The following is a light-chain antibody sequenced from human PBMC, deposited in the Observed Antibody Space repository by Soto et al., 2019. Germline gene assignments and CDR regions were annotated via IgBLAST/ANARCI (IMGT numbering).Light chain of an antibody. Sequence: DIQLTQSPSFLSASVGDRVTMTCRASQAISNYLGWYQQKQGKAPKLLIHAASALQRGVPSRFSGSGSETEFTLTISSLQPEDFATYYCQQFNSYPLTCGGGTKVDNK. CDR2: AAS. V-gene: IGKV1-9*01. J-gene: IGKJ4*01. CDR3: QQFNSYPLT. CDR1: QAISNY.